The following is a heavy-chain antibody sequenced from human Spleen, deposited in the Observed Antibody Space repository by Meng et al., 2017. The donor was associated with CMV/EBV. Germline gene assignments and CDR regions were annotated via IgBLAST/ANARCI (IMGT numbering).Heavy chain of an antibody. V-gene: IGHV2-5*01. CDR2: IYWNDDK. Sequence: SGPTLVKPAQTLALTCTFSGFSLTTVGMGVGWFRQPPGKALEWLAVIYWNDDKRYRPSLKSRLTITKDTSKNQVVLTMTNMDPVDTATYYCAHTDGYDFWSGWGQGTLVTVSS. J-gene: IGHJ4*02. D-gene: IGHD3-3*01. CDR1: GFSLTTVGMG. CDR3: AHTDGYDFWSG.